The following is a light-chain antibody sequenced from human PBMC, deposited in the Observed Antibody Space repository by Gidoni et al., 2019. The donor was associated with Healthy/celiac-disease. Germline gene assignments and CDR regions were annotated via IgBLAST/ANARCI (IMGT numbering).Light chain of an antibody. CDR2: GAS. V-gene: IGKV3-20*01. CDR3: QQYGSSPPFX. CDR1: QSVSSSY. Sequence: EIVLTPSPGTLSLSPGERATLSCRASQSVSSSYLAWYQQKPGQAPRLLIYGASSRATGIPDRFSGSGSGTDFTLTISRLEPEDFAVYYCQQYGSSPPFXFXPGTKVDIK. J-gene: IGKJ3*01.